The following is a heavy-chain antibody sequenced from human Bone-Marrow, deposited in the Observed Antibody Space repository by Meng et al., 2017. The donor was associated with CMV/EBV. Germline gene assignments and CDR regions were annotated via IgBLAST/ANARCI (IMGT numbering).Heavy chain of an antibody. V-gene: IGHV3-30*02. Sequence: GEYLKISCAASGFTVSSYGMHWVRQAPGKGLEWVAFIRYDGSNKYYADSVKGRFTISRDNSKNTLYLQMNSLRAEDTAVYYCAKDGEAYCGGDCYFYAIDIWGQGTMVTVSS. CDR2: IRYDGSNK. CDR3: AKDGEAYCGGDCYFYAIDI. CDR1: GFTVSSYG. J-gene: IGHJ3*02. D-gene: IGHD2-21*01.